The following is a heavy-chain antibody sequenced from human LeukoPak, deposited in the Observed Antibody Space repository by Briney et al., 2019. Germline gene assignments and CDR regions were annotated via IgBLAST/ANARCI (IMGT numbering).Heavy chain of an antibody. Sequence: GKSLRLSCAASGFTVSNYAIHWVRQAPGKGLEWVAHISHDGSNEHYADSVKGRFTISRDNSRDTVSLQTNSLRPEDTAVYYCARERGGTGSFYSGYYYYIDVWGKGTTVTVSS. CDR1: GFTVSNYA. CDR2: ISHDGSNE. V-gene: IGHV3-30*04. J-gene: IGHJ6*03. CDR3: ARERGGTGSFYSGYYYYIDV. D-gene: IGHD3-22*01.